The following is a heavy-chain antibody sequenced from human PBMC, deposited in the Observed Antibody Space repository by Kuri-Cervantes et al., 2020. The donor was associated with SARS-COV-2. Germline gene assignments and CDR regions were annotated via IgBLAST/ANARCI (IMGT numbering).Heavy chain of an antibody. CDR3: ARAQIEYSSSPPLLYYYYYMDV. CDR1: GFTFSSYA. D-gene: IGHD6-6*01. CDR2: ISGSGGST. Sequence: GESLKISCAASGFTFSSYAMSWVRQAPGKGLEWVSAISGSGGSTYYADSVKGRFTISRDNSKNTLYLQMNSLRAEDTAVYYCARAQIEYSSSPPLLYYYYYMDVWGKGTTVTVSS. J-gene: IGHJ6*03. V-gene: IGHV3-23*01.